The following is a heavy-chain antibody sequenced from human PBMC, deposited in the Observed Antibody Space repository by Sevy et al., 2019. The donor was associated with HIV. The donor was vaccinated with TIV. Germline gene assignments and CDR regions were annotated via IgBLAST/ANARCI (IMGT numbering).Heavy chain of an antibody. V-gene: IGHV3-43*01. CDR3: AKDMQTVPQLRGSIYYYYYGMDV. CDR2: ISWDGGST. J-gene: IGHJ6*02. D-gene: IGHD1-26*01. Sequence: GGSLRLSCAAFGFTFDDYTMHWVRQAPGKGLEWVSLISWDGGSTYYADSVKGRFTISRDNSKNSLYLQMNSLRTEDTALYYCAKDMQTVPQLRGSIYYYYYGMDVWGQGTTVTVSS. CDR1: GFTFDDYT.